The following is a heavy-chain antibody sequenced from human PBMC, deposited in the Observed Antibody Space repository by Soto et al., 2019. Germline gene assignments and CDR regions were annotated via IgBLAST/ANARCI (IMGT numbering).Heavy chain of an antibody. Sequence: QVQLVESGGGVVQPGRSLRLSWAASGFTFSSYGMHWVRQAPGKGLEWVAVIWYDGSNKYYADSVKGRFTISRDNSKNTLYLQMNSLRAEDTAVYYCARGGDYYYGMDVWGQGTTVTVSS. V-gene: IGHV3-33*01. CDR1: GFTFSSYG. CDR3: ARGGDYYYGMDV. CDR2: IWYDGSNK. J-gene: IGHJ6*02.